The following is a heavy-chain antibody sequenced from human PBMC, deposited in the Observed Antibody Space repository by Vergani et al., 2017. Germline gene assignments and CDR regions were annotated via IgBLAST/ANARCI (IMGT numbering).Heavy chain of an antibody. CDR2: TYYRSKWYN. V-gene: IGHV6-1*01. CDR1: GDSVSSNSAA. D-gene: IGHD1-7*01. J-gene: IGHJ6*03. CDR3: ARGANWNYFGSGYYMDV. Sequence: QVQLQQSGPGLVKPSQTLLLTCAISGDSVSSNSAAWNWIRQSPSRGLEWLGRTYYRSKWYNDYAVSVKSRITINPDTSKNQFSLQLNSVTPEDTAVYYCARGANWNYFGSGYYMDVWGKGTTVTVSS.